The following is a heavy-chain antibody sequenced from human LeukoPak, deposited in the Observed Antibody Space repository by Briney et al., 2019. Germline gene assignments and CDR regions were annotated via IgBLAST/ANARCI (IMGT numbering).Heavy chain of an antibody. CDR2: MHPNSGDT. V-gene: IGHV1-2*06. D-gene: IGHD3-10*01. CDR1: GYTFTGYY. J-gene: IGHJ1*01. CDR3: TRVVAEYGSGILQY. Sequence: ASVKVSCKTSGYTFTGYYIHWVRQAPGQGLGWMGRMHPNSGDTNYAQKFQGRVTLTRDTSISTAYMELSSLRSDDTALYYCTRVVAEYGSGILQYWGQGTPLTVSS.